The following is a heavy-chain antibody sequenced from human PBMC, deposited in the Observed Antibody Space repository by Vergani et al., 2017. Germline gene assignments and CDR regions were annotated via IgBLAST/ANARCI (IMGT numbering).Heavy chain of an antibody. CDR2: FDPEDGET. J-gene: IGHJ6*02. D-gene: IGHD1-26*01. CDR3: ATELDPAGKRGYSGSYSHYYGMDV. CDR1: GYTLTELS. V-gene: IGHV1-24*01. Sequence: QVQLVQSGAEVKKPGASVKVSCKVSGYTLTELSMHWVRQAPGKGLEWMGGFDPEDGETIYAQKFQGRVTMTEDTSTDTAYMELSSLRSEDTAVYYCATELDPAGKRGYSGSYSHYYGMDVWGQGTTVTVSS.